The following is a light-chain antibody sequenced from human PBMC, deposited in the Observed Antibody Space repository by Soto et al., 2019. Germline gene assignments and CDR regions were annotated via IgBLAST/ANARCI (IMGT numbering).Light chain of an antibody. V-gene: IGKV3-11*01. CDR1: QSVSSY. CDR3: QQRSDWPIT. J-gene: IGKJ5*01. Sequence: EIVLTQFPATLSLSPGERATLSCRASQSVSSYLAWYQQKPGQAPRLLMYDVSTRATGIPARFSGSGSGTDFTLTITSLEPEDFAVYSCQQRSDWPITFGQGTRREIK. CDR2: DVS.